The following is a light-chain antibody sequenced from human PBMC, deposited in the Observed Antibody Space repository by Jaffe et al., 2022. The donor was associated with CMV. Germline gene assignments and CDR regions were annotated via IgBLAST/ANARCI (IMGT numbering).Light chain of an antibody. CDR2: GAS. CDR3: QQYSKWPLT. CDR1: QSVSNN. V-gene: IGKV3-15*01. Sequence: EVVMTQSPATLSVSPGERATLSCRASQSVSNNLAWYQQKPVQAPRLLIYGASTRATGVPARFSGGGSGTEFTLTISSLQSEDFAVYYCQQYSKWPLTFGGGTKVEIK. J-gene: IGKJ4*01.